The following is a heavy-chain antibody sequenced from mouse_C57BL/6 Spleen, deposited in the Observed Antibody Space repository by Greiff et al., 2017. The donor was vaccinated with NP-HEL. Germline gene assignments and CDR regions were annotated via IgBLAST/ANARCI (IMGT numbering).Heavy chain of an antibody. J-gene: IGHJ3*01. Sequence: QVQLPQSGAELVSPGASVTLSCKAPCYTFTDYEMHWVHPTPVHGLEWIGAICPSTGGTAYNPKFKGKAILTADKSSSTAYMELRSLTSEDSAVYYCTSGDYYGGFAYWGQGTLVTVSA. CDR1: CYTFTDYE. CDR2: ICPSTGGT. D-gene: IGHD1-1*01. V-gene: IGHV1-15*01. CDR3: TSGDYYGGFAY.